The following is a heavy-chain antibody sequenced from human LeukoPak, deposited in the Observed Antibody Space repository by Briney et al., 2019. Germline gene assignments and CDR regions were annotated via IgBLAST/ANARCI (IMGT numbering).Heavy chain of an antibody. D-gene: IGHD3-10*01. Sequence: ASVKVSCKASGYTFTSYYMHWVRQAPGQGLEWMGWISAYNGNTNYAQKLQGRVTITADESTSTAYMELSSLRSEDTAVYYCARVQSYGSGSFDYWGQGTLVTVSS. V-gene: IGHV1-18*04. J-gene: IGHJ4*02. CDR3: ARVQSYGSGSFDY. CDR1: GYTFTSYY. CDR2: ISAYNGNT.